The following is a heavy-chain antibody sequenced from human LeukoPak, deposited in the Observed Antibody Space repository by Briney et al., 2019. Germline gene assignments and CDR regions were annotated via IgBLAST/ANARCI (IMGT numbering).Heavy chain of an antibody. D-gene: IGHD3-16*01. V-gene: IGHV4-34*01. CDR3: ARDIWGGST. J-gene: IGHJ5*02. CDR1: GGSFSGYY. Sequence: PSETLSLTCAVYGGSFSGYYWSWIRQPPGKGLEWIGEINHSGSTNYNPSLKSRVTISVDTSKNQFSLKLSSMTAADTAVYYCARDIWGGSTWGQGTLVTVSS. CDR2: INHSGST.